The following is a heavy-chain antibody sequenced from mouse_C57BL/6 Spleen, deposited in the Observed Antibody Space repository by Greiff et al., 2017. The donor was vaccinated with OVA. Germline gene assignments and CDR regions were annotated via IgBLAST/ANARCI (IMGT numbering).Heavy chain of an antibody. Sequence: EVHLVESGGGLVKPGGSLKLSCAASGFTFSDYGMHWVRQAPEKGLEWVAYISSGSSTIYYADTVKGRFTISRDNAKNTLFLQMTSLRSEDTAMYYCARKSHYGSSYGEYFDYWGQGTTLTVSS. CDR3: ARKSHYGSSYGEYFDY. J-gene: IGHJ2*01. V-gene: IGHV5-17*01. D-gene: IGHD1-1*01. CDR1: GFTFSDYG. CDR2: ISSGSSTI.